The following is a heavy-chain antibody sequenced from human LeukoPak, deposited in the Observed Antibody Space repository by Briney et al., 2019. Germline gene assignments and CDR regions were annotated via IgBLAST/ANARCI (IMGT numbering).Heavy chain of an antibody. V-gene: IGHV3-33*01. CDR2: IWNDGSNK. CDR3: ARAVGPFDY. J-gene: IGHJ4*02. D-gene: IGHD3/OR15-3a*01. Sequence: GGSLRLPCAASGFTFSTYGMHWLRQAPGKGLEWVAFIWNDGSNKYYADSAKGRFTITRDNSEDTLYLQMNSLRVDDTAVYYCARAVGPFDYWGQGTLVTVSS. CDR1: GFTFSTYG.